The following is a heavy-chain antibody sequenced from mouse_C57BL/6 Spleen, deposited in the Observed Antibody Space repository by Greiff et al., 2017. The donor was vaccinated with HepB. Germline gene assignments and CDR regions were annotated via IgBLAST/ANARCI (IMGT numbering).Heavy chain of an antibody. CDR3: ARDALGRRAMDY. J-gene: IGHJ4*01. D-gene: IGHD4-1*01. CDR1: GFTFSSYA. CDR2: ISDGGSYT. V-gene: IGHV5-4*01. Sequence: DVKLVESGGGLVKPGGSLKLSCAASGFTFSSYAMSWVRQTPEKRLEWVATISDGGSYTYYPDNVKGRFTISRDNAKNNLYLQMSHLKSEDTAMYYCARDALGRRAMDYWGQGTSVTVSS.